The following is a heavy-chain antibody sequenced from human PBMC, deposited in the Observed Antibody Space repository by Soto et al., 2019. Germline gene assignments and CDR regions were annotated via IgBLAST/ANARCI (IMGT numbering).Heavy chain of an antibody. CDR1: GFSFSSYS. CDR2: ISCSSSYI. V-gene: IGHV3-21*01. J-gene: IGHJ4*02. CDR3: AGWADIVATPTLQFDY. D-gene: IGHD5-12*01. Sequence: PGGSLRLSCAASGFSFSSYSMNWVRQAPGKGLDWFSSISCSSSYIYYADSVKGRFTISRDNANNSLYLQMNILRAEYMAVFYCAGWADIVATPTLQFDYLGQGTLVTVSS.